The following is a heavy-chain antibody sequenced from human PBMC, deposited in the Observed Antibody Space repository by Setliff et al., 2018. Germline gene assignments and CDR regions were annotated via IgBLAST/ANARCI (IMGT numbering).Heavy chain of an antibody. Sequence: GESLKISCKGSGYRFTNYWIGWVRQMPGKGLEWLGIIYPSDSHTRYSPPFQGQVTISADKAINTAYLQWNSLQASDTAMYYCARQGCSSTSCHSIDYWGQGTLVTVSS. CDR3: ARQGCSSTSCHSIDY. V-gene: IGHV5-51*01. CDR2: IYPSDSHT. J-gene: IGHJ4*02. CDR1: GYRFTNYW. D-gene: IGHD2-2*01.